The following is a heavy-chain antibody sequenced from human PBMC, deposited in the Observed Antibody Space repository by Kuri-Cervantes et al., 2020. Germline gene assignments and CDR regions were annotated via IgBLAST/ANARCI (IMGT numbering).Heavy chain of an antibody. CDR1: GYTFTSYG. D-gene: IGHD3-9*01. CDR3: ARDGRNILTGTENWFDP. V-gene: IGHV1-18*01. CDR2: ISAYNGNT. Sequence: ASVKVSCKASGYTFTSYGISWVRQAPGQGLEWMGWISAYNGNTNYAQKLQGRVTMTTDTSTSTAYMELRSLRSDDTAVYYCARDGRNILTGTENWFDPWAREPWSPSPQ. J-gene: IGHJ5*02.